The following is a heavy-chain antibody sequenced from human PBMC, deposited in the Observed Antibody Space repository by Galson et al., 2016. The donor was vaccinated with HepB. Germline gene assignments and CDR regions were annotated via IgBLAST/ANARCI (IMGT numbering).Heavy chain of an antibody. J-gene: IGHJ4*02. CDR2: IWYDGTNK. D-gene: IGHD3-9*01. CDR3: ARDARRYFEGGTF. Sequence: SLRLSCAASGFTFSRYGMHWVRQAPGEGLESVAFIWYDGTNKFYADSVKGRFTISRDNSKKTLYLQMNSLRSEDTAVYFCARDARRYFEGGTFWGQGTLVTVSS. CDR1: GFTFSRYG. V-gene: IGHV3-30*02.